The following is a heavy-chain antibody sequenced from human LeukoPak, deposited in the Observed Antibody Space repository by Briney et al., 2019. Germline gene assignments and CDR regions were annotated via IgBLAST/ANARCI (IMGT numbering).Heavy chain of an antibody. CDR2: INPNSGGT. V-gene: IGHV1-2*02. CDR3: ARGLFYSGSYTYYFDY. J-gene: IGHJ4*02. D-gene: IGHD1-26*01. CDR1: GYTFTGYY. Sequence: ASVKVSCKASGYTFTGYYMHWVRQAPGQGLEWMGWINPNSGGTNYAQKVQGRVTMTRDTSISTAYMELSRLRSDDTAVYYCARGLFYSGSYTYYFDYWGQGTLVTVSS.